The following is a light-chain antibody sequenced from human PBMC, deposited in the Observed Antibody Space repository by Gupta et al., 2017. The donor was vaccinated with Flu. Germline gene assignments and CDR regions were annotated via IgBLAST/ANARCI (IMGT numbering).Light chain of an antibody. Sequence: EIVLTQSPGTLSLSPGERATLSCRASQNVSSTYLAWYQQKPGQAPRLLIYGASNRATDIPDRFVGSGSGTDFTLTSSRLEHEDFAIYYWHQDLISHVFGQGTKVEIK. CDR1: QNVSSTY. CDR3: HQDLISHV. CDR2: GAS. V-gene: IGKV3-20*01. J-gene: IGKJ1*01.